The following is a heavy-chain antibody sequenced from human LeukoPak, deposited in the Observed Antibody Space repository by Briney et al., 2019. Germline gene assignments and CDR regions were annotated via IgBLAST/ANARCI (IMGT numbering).Heavy chain of an antibody. V-gene: IGHV3-23*01. Sequence: GGSLRLSCAASGFTFSSIAMSWVRQAPDKGLEWVSTISGSGGGSYFADSVKGRFTISRDDSKNTPYLQMNSLRADDTAVYYCAKDLGRYRNYFFDYWGQGNLVTVS. D-gene: IGHD1-26*01. CDR3: AKDLGRYRNYFFDY. CDR1: GFTFSSIA. CDR2: ISGSGGGS. J-gene: IGHJ4*02.